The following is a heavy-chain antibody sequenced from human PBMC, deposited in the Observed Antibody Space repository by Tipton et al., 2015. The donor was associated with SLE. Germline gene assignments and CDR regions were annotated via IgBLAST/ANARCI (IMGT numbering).Heavy chain of an antibody. CDR2: IHPSDGFT. CDR3: ASGSRLLFGVPIMTLDS. D-gene: IGHD3-3*01. CDR1: GYTFAKSY. Sequence: QLVQSGAEVKKPGASVKLSCTASGYTFAKSYTHWVRQAPGRGLEWMGMIHPSDGFTTYARNFQGGVTMTRDTSSSSVYLELSSLTSEDTAVYYCASGSRLLFGVPIMTLDSWGQGTLVTVSS. J-gene: IGHJ4*02. V-gene: IGHV1-46*03.